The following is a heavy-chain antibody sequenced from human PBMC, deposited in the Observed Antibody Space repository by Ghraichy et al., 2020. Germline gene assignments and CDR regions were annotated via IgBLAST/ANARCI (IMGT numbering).Heavy chain of an antibody. J-gene: IGHJ3*02. D-gene: IGHD3-10*01. V-gene: IGHV3-30*14. CDR2: TSYDGSNK. CDR1: GFTFSSYA. CDR3: TREWALSDYNHNGGYTAAFDI. Sequence: GESLNISCAASGFTFSSYAMHWVRQAPGKGLEWVAVTSYDGSNKYYADSVKGRVTISRDNSKNTLYLQMNSLRAEDTAVYYCTREWALSDYNHNGGYTAAFDIWGQGTMVTVSS.